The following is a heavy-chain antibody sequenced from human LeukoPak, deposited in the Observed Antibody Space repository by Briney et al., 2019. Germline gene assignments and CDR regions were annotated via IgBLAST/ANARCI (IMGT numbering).Heavy chain of an antibody. V-gene: IGHV4-30-4*08. J-gene: IGHJ3*02. Sequence: PSQTLSLTCTVSGGSLSSGDYYWRWIRQPPGKGLEWIGYIYYSGSTYYNPSLQSRLTISVDTSKNQFSLKLSSVAAADTAVYCCAKVDSSSSDAFDIWGQGTMVSVSS. CDR3: AKVDSSSSDAFDI. CDR2: IYYSGST. CDR1: GGSLSSGDYY. D-gene: IGHD3-22*01.